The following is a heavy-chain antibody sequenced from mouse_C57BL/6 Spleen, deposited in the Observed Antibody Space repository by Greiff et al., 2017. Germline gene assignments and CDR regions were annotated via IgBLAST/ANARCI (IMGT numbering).Heavy chain of an antibody. CDR3: ARHETGLFAD. D-gene: IGHD4-1*01. Sequence: EVHLVESGGGLVQPGGSLKLSCAASGFTFSDYYMYWVRQTPEKRLEWVAYISNGGGSTYYPDTVKGRFTISRDNAKNTLYLQMSLLKSEDTAMYYCARHETGLFADWGQGTLVTVSA. CDR1: GFTFSDYY. J-gene: IGHJ3*01. CDR2: ISNGGGST. V-gene: IGHV5-12*01.